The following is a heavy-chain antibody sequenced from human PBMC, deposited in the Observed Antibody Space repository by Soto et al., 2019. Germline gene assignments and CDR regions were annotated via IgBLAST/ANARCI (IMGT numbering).Heavy chain of an antibody. J-gene: IGHJ6*03. Sequence: EVQLVESGGGLVQPGGSLRLSCATSGFILSDCAMNWVRQAPGKGLEWVSYISSSSSVIDYADSVKCRFTVSRDNARNSLYIQMNSLRAEDTAVYYCARDLSWGSNWYYYMDVWGKGTTVTVSS. CDR1: GFILSDCA. CDR3: ARDLSWGSNWYYYMDV. CDR2: ISSSSSVI. D-gene: IGHD7-27*01. V-gene: IGHV3-48*01.